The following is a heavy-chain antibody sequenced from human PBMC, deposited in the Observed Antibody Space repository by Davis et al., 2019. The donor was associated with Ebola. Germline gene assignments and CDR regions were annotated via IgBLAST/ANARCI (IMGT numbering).Heavy chain of an antibody. CDR3: VRVSRNIATGWYRFDAFDI. V-gene: IGHV3-43*01. D-gene: IGHD6-19*01. Sequence: GGSLRLSCAASDSGFNFDDYTMHWVRQAPGKGLEWVSLITWDGGSMFYADSVRGRPTISRDEAKNSLYLQINSLRAEDTAIYYCVRVSRNIATGWYRFDAFDIWGQGTLVTVSS. CDR1: GFNFDDYT. J-gene: IGHJ3*02. CDR2: ITWDGGSM.